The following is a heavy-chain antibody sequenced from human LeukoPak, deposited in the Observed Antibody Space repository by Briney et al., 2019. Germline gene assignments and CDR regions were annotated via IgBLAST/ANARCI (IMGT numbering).Heavy chain of an antibody. Sequence: GGSLRLSCAASGFTFNSYAMHWVRQAPGKGLEWVAVISYDGSNKYYADSVKGRFTISRDNSKNTLYLQMNSLRAEDTAVYYCAIINDYDDYWGQRTLVTVSS. V-gene: IGHV3-30-3*01. CDR3: AIINDYDDY. J-gene: IGHJ4*02. CDR2: ISYDGSNK. D-gene: IGHD4-17*01. CDR1: GFTFNSYA.